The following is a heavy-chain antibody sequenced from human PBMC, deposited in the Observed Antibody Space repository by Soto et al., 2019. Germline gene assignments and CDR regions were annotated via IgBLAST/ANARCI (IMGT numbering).Heavy chain of an antibody. CDR3: ARAGVDSSSWYAFDY. D-gene: IGHD6-13*01. V-gene: IGHV1-69*13. CDR1: GGTFSSYA. J-gene: IGHJ4*02. Sequence: EASVKVSCKASGGTFSSYAISWVRQAPGQGLEWMGGIIPIFGTANYAQKFQGRVTITADESTSTAYMELSSLRSEDTAVYYCARAGVDSSSWYAFDYWGQGTLVTVSS. CDR2: IIPIFGTA.